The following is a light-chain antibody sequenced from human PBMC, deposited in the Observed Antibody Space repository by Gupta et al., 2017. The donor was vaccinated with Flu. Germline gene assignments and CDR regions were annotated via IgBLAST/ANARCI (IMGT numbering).Light chain of an antibody. CDR2: RND. J-gene: IGLJ3*02. CDR3: AAWDGSLSGCV. Sequence: RVTISCAGSSNNVGSEEVDWQQQLQGTAPKLICYRNDQRSSGVPGSFSTSRAGTSASLTISGLRAEEEADYYCAAWDGSLSGCVFGGGTKLTVL. CDR1: SNNVGSEE. V-gene: IGLV1-47*01.